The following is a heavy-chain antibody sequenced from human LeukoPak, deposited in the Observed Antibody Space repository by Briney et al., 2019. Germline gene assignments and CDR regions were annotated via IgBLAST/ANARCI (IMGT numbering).Heavy chain of an antibody. Sequence: GGSLRLSCAASGFTFSTFAMIWVRQPPGKGLVWVSRIKSDGGLTNYADSVKGRFTISRDNTKNTLYLQLNSLRAEDTAVYYCARVRNRRDGYCDYWGQGTLVTVSS. J-gene: IGHJ4*02. CDR1: GFTFSTFA. D-gene: IGHD5-24*01. CDR2: IKSDGGLT. CDR3: ARVRNRRDGYCDY. V-gene: IGHV3-74*01.